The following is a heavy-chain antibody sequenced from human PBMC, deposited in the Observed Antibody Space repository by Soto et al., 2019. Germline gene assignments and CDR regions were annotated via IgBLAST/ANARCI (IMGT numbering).Heavy chain of an antibody. V-gene: IGHV1-69*01. CDR2: IIPIFGTA. CDR3: AXXXXXXXXXXVRYNYYAMDV. J-gene: IGHJ6*02. Sequence: QVQLMQSGAEVKKPGSSVKVSCKASGGTFSSYAISWVRQAPGQGLEWMGGIIPIFGTANYAQKFQDRVTITADASTSTAYMELSSLRSEDTAVYYCAXXXXXXXXXXVRYNYYAMDVWGQGTTVT. CDR1: GGTFSSYA.